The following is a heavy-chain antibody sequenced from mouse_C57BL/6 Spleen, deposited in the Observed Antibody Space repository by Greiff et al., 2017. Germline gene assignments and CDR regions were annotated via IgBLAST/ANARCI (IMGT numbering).Heavy chain of an antibody. J-gene: IGHJ3*01. D-gene: IGHD1-1*01. V-gene: IGHV1-81*01. CDR3: ARLITTVVEPFAY. CDR2: ISPRSGNT. CDR1: GYTFTSSG. Sequence: QVQLQPSGAELARPGASVKLSCTASGYTFTSSGISWVTQRTGQGLEWIGEISPRSGNTYYNEKFQGRATLTADKSSSTAYMELRSLTSEDSAVYFCARLITTVVEPFAYWGQGTLVTVSA.